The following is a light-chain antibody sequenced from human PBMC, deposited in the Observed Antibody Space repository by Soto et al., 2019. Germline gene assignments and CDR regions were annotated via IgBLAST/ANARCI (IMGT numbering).Light chain of an antibody. V-gene: IGLV4-69*01. CDR1: SGHSTYA. CDR3: QAWGTAMV. J-gene: IGLJ3*02. CDR2: LNSDGSH. Sequence: QLVLTQSPSASASLGASVKLTCTLDSGHSTYAIAWHQQQPEKGPRYLMKLNSDGSHSKGDGIPDRFSGSSSGAERYLTISNLQSEDEADYYCQAWGTAMVLGGGTKLTVL.